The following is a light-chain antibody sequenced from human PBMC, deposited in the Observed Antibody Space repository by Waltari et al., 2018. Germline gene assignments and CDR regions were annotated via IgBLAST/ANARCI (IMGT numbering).Light chain of an antibody. CDR2: DVN. J-gene: IGLJ3*02. CDR3: SSFTRTNSWV. Sequence: HSALAQPASVSGSPGQSITISCTGTSSDVGAYNYVSWYQQHPGKAPRLMIYDVNNRPSGVSNRFSGSKSGNTASLTISGLQAEDEADYYCSSFTRTNSWVFGGGTKLTVL. CDR1: SSDVGAYNY. V-gene: IGLV2-14*03.